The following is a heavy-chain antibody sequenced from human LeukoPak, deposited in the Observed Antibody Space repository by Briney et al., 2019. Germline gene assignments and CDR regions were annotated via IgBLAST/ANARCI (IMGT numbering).Heavy chain of an antibody. CDR3: ARVDDVTIFGVVIPRIPDY. CDR2: IIPIFGTA. CDR1: GGTFSSYA. Sequence: GASVKVSCKASGGTFSSYAISWVRQAPGQGLEWMGGIIPIFGTANYAQKFQGRVTITADKSTSTAYMELSSLRSEDTAVYYCARVDDVTIFGVVIPRIPDYWGQGTLVTVSS. V-gene: IGHV1-69*06. J-gene: IGHJ4*02. D-gene: IGHD3-3*01.